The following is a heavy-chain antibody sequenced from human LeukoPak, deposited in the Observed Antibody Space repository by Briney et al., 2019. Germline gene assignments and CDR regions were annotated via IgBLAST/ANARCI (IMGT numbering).Heavy chain of an antibody. V-gene: IGHV1-8*01. J-gene: IGHJ6*03. CDR1: GYTFTSYD. D-gene: IGHD4-23*01. CDR2: MNPNSGNT. CDR3: ARSVPAASGGYYYYMDV. Sequence: ASVKVSCKASGYTFTSYDINWVRQATGQGLEWMGWMNPNSGNTGYAQKFQGRVTMTRNTSISTAYMELSSLRSEDTAVYYCARSVPAASGGYYYYMDVWGKGTTVTVSS.